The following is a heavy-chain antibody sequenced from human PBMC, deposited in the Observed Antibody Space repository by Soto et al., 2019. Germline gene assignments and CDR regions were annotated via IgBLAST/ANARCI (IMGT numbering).Heavy chain of an antibody. CDR3: ARDRAIISAPTKEYVFEI. CDR1: GGSMNYYY. J-gene: IGHJ3*02. V-gene: IGHV4-59*01. CDR2: IYHSGTA. Sequence: KTSETLSLTCTVSGGSMNYYYWSWIRQPPGKGLEWIGYIYHSGTAEYNPSLKSRVTLSVDTSKSQFSLRMSPVTTADTAVYYCARDRAIISAPTKEYVFEIWGQGTMVTVSS. D-gene: IGHD5-12*01.